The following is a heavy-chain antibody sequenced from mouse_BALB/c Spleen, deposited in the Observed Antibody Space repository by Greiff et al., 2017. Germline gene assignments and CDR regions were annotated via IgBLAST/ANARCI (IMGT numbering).Heavy chain of an antibody. Sequence: VKLMESGPGLVAPSQSLSITCTVSGFSLTGYGVNWVRQPPGKGLEWLGMIWGDGSTDYNSALKSRLSISKDNSKSQVFLKMNSLQTDDTARYYCARESITTIGYYAMDYWGQGTSVTVSS. CDR3: ARESITTIGYYAMDY. J-gene: IGHJ4*01. CDR1: GFSLTGYG. CDR2: IWGDGST. V-gene: IGHV2-6-7*01. D-gene: IGHD1-1*01.